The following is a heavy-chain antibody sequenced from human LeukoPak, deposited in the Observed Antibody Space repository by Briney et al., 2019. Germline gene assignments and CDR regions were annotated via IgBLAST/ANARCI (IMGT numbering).Heavy chain of an antibody. V-gene: IGHV4-38-2*02. CDR1: VYSISSGYH. D-gene: IGHD3-22*01. CDR3: ARVVQSTDSSGFYLPEYFQH. J-gene: IGHJ1*01. Sequence: SETLSLTCTVSVYSISSGYHWGWIRQPPGKGLEWIGSVYHSGSTYYNPSLKSRVTISVDTSKNHFSLKLRSVTAADTAVYYCARVVQSTDSSGFYLPEYFQHWGQGTLVTVSS. CDR2: VYHSGST.